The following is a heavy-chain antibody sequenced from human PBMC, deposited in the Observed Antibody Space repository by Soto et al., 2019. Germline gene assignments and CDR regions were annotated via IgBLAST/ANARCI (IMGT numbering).Heavy chain of an antibody. CDR3: AKDALSTSWYEFDY. V-gene: IGHV3-23*01. Sequence: GGSLRLSCASSGFIFSSYAMSWVRQAPGKGLEWVSGISNRGDSTYYADSVKGRFTISRDNSKKTLFLQMNSLRGDDTAVYYCAKDALSTSWYEFDYWGQGTLVTVSS. J-gene: IGHJ4*02. CDR2: ISNRGDST. D-gene: IGHD6-13*01. CDR1: GFIFSSYA.